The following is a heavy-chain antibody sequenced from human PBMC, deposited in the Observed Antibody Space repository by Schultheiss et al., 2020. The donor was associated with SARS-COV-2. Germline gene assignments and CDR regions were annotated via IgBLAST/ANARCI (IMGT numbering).Heavy chain of an antibody. CDR3: ARADDVDSIGPYFDS. J-gene: IGHJ4*02. CDR2: IYSSGST. D-gene: IGHD3-22*01. CDR1: GVSISSGSNH. Sequence: SQTLSLTCPVSGVSISSGSNHWSWIRQPAGKGLEWIGRIYSSGSTNYNPSLKSRVTISVDTSKNQFSLKLSSVTAADTAVYYCARADDVDSIGPYFDSWGQGTLVTVSS. V-gene: IGHV4-61*02.